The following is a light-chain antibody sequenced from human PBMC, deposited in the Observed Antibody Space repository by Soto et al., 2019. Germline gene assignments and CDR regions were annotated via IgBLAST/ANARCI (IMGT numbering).Light chain of an antibody. CDR3: SSYAGSNNLA. CDR1: SRDVGGYNY. J-gene: IGLJ2*01. V-gene: IGLV2-8*01. CDR2: EVS. Sequence: QSALTQPPSASGSPGQSVTISCTGTSRDVGGYNYVSWYQQHPGKAPKLLIYEVSERPSGVPDRFSGSKSGNTASLTVSGLQAEDEAEYDCSSYAGSNNLAFGGGTKLTVL.